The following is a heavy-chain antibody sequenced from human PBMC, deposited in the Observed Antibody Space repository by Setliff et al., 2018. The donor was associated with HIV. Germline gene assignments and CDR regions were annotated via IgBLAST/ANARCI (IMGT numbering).Heavy chain of an antibody. CDR2: INGYNGNK. D-gene: IGHD2-2*01. V-gene: IGHV1-18*01. Sequence: ASVKVSCKASGYPFRTYAISWVRQAPGQGLEWMGWINGYNGNKRSAEKLQGRITMTTDTSTSTIYMDLSSLRSDDTAVYYCASHPGSSIEKPYFDTWGQGTLVTVSS. CDR3: ASHPGSSIEKPYFDT. J-gene: IGHJ5*02. CDR1: GYPFRTYA.